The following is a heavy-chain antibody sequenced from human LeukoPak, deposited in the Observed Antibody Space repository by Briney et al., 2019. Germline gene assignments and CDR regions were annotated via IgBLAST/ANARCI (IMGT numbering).Heavy chain of an antibody. CDR1: GGSISSYY. D-gene: IGHD6-6*01. Sequence: KASETLSLTCTVSGGSISSYYWSWIRQPPGKGLEWVGYIYYSGSTNYNPSLKSRVTISVDTSKNQFSLKLSSVTAADTAVYYCVRVDPDSSSTLEVFDYWGQGTLVTVSS. J-gene: IGHJ4*02. CDR2: IYYSGST. CDR3: VRVDPDSSSTLEVFDY. V-gene: IGHV4-59*01.